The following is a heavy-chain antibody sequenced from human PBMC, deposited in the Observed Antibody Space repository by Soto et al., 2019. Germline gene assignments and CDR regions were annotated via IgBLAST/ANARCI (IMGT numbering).Heavy chain of an antibody. Sequence: QVQLQQWGAGLLKPSETLSLTCAVYGGSFSGYYWSWIRQPPGKGLEWIGEINHSGSTNYNPSLKSRVTISVDTSKNQFSLKQSSVTAADTAVYYCAKKTTWIPRFDPWGQGTLVTVSS. CDR3: AKKTTWIPRFDP. J-gene: IGHJ5*02. V-gene: IGHV4-34*01. D-gene: IGHD5-12*01. CDR1: GGSFSGYY. CDR2: INHSGST.